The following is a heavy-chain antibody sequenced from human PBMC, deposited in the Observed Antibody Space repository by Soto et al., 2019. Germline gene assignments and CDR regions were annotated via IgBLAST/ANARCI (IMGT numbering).Heavy chain of an antibody. CDR2: ISCDGSNK. J-gene: IGHJ6*02. D-gene: IGHD3-10*01. CDR3: ANLWFGELSTYYYYGMDV. CDR1: GFTFSSYA. V-gene: IGHV3-30-3*01. Sequence: PGGSLRLSCAASGFTFSSYAMHWVRQAPGKGLEWVAVISCDGSNKYYADSVKGRFTISRDNSKNTLYLQMNSLRAEDTAVYYCANLWFGELSTYYYYGMDVWGQGTTVTVSS.